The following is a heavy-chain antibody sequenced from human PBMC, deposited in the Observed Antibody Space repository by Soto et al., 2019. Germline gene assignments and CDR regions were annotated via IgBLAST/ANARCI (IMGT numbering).Heavy chain of an antibody. V-gene: IGHV1-18*01. CDR1: GSTFTSSG. Sequence: PSVKVSFKASGSTFTSSGISWVRQAPGQGLEWMGWISAYNGNTNYAQKLQGRVTMTTDTSTSTAYMELRSLRSDDTAVYYCARATAYCGGDCYSGSNYWGQGTLVTVSS. J-gene: IGHJ4*02. CDR2: ISAYNGNT. CDR3: ARATAYCGGDCYSGSNY. D-gene: IGHD2-21*02.